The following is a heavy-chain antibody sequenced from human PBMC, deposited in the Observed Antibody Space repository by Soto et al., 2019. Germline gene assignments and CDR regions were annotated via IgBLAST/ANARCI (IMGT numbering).Heavy chain of an antibody. Sequence: QVQLVQSGAEVKKPGSSVKVSCEVSRGMFSSYTISWVRQAPGQGLEWMGRIFPLLGVADFAQKFQGRLTITAHPSTSTTYMELRSLRAGDTAVYYCAREGERVVGVPAAMRDDPFDVWGQGTMVTVSS. D-gene: IGHD2-2*01. J-gene: IGHJ3*01. V-gene: IGHV1-69*08. CDR1: RGMFSSYT. CDR3: AREGERVVGVPAAMRDDPFDV. CDR2: IFPLLGVA.